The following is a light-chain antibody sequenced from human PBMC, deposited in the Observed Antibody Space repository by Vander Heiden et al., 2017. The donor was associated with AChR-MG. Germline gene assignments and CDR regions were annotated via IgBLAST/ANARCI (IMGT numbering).Light chain of an antibody. Sequence: DIQMTQSPSSLSASVGDRVTITCRASQGIGNSLAWYQQIPGKAPKLLLHAASVLETGVPSRFSGSGSGTNYTLTITSLQPEDFATYYCQQYDDFLPCTFGQGTKLEIK. CDR2: AAS. CDR1: QGIGNS. V-gene: IGKV1-NL1*01. J-gene: IGKJ2*02. CDR3: QQYDDFLPCT.